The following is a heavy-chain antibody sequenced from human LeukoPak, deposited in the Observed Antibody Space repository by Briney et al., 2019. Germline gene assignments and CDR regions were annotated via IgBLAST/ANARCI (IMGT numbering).Heavy chain of an antibody. CDR2: IDYSGST. Sequence: PSETLSLTCTVSGGSISNYYWSWIGQPPGKGLEWIGHIDYSGSTNYNPSLESRVTISIDMSKNQFSLKLSSVTSADSAVYYCARDRGYYYGGAFDVWGQGTIIAVSS. CDR3: ARDRGYYYGGAFDV. V-gene: IGHV4-59*01. D-gene: IGHD3-22*01. J-gene: IGHJ3*01. CDR1: GGSISNYY.